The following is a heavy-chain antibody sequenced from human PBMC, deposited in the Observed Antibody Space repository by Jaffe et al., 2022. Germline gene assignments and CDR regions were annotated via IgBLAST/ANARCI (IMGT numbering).Heavy chain of an antibody. CDR1: GFTFSSYE. Sequence: EVQLVESGGGLVQPGGSLRLSCAASGFTFSSYEMNWVRQAPGKGLEWVSYISSSGSTIYYADSVKGRFTISRDNAKNSLYLQMNSLRAEDTAVYYCAKEDCGGDCYSDAFDIWGQGTMVTVSS. D-gene: IGHD2-21*02. V-gene: IGHV3-48*03. J-gene: IGHJ3*02. CDR3: AKEDCGGDCYSDAFDI. CDR2: ISSSGSTI.